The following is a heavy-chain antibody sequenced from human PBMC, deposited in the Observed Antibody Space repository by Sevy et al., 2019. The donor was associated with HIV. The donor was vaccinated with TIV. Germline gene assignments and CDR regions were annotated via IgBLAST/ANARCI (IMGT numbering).Heavy chain of an antibody. V-gene: IGHV1-2*02. Sequence: ASVKVSCKASGYTFTGYYMHWVRQAPGQGLEWMGWINPNSGGTNYAQKFQGRVTMTRDTSISTAYMELSRLGSDDTAVYYCAKGQPVITFGGVIVIGGDYWGQGTLVTVSS. CDR2: INPNSGGT. D-gene: IGHD3-16*02. CDR3: AKGQPVITFGGVIVIGGDY. CDR1: GYTFTGYY. J-gene: IGHJ4*02.